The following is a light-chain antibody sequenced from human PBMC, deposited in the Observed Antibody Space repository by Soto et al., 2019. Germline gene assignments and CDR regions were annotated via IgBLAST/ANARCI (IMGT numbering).Light chain of an antibody. Sequence: SAFSQPSALSVSPGQSITISCAGASCDVGNYCLVSWYLQHPGKAPKLMIYDVSKRPSGVSNRFSGFKSGNTASLTISGLQADDEADYYCCSYAGDSYVFGSGTKVTVL. CDR1: SCDVGNYCL. CDR3: CSYAGDSYV. J-gene: IGLJ1*01. V-gene: IGLV2-23*02. CDR2: DVS.